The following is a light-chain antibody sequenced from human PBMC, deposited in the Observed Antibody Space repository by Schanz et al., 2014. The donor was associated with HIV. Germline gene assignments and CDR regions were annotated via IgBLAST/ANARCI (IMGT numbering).Light chain of an antibody. CDR3: SSYTSNNTVL. CDR2: DVT. CDR1: SSDIG. J-gene: IGLJ2*01. Sequence: QSVLTQPPSASGSPGQSVAISCTGASSDIGVSWYQQHPGKAPKLIIYDVTNRPSGVSSRFSGSKSGNTASLTISGLQAGDETDFYCSSYTSNNTVLFGGGTKLTVL. V-gene: IGLV2-14*03.